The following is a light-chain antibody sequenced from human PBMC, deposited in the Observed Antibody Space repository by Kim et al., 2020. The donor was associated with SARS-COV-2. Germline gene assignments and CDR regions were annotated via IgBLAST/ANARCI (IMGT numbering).Light chain of an antibody. CDR3: CSYAGSYTWV. Sequence: QSVPLSCTGTSSDVGSYNYVSWYQQHPGKAPKVMIYDVSKRPSGVPDRFSGSKSGNTASLTISGLQAEDEADYYCCSYAGSYTWVFGGGTQLTVL. CDR1: SSDVGSYNY. V-gene: IGLV2-11*01. J-gene: IGLJ3*02. CDR2: DVS.